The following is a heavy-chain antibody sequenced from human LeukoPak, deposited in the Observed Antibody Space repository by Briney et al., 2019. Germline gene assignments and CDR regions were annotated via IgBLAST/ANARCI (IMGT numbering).Heavy chain of an antibody. Sequence: PSETLSLTCTVSGGSMSSHYWSWIRQSPGKGLEWIGYKSYSGRTYYKPSLRSRVTISVDTSKNHFSLSLTSVTAADTAVYYCARLLDNDSSGDPDTFAVWGQGTMVTVSS. J-gene: IGHJ3*01. V-gene: IGHV4-59*11. CDR1: GGSMSSHY. CDR2: KSYSGRT. CDR3: ARLLDNDSSGDPDTFAV. D-gene: IGHD3-22*01.